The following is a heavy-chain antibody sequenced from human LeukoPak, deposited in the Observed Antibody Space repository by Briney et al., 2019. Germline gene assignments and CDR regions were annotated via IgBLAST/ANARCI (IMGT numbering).Heavy chain of an antibody. D-gene: IGHD6-13*01. J-gene: IGHJ6*02. Sequence: ASVKVSCKASGYTFTSYDINWVRQAPGQGLEWMGWMNPNSGNTGYAQKFQGRVTMTRNTSISTAYTELSSLRSGNTAVYYCARVNSSSWFRPHRPPYYGMDVWGQGTTVTVSS. CDR3: ARVNSSSWFRPHRPPYYGMDV. CDR2: MNPNSGNT. V-gene: IGHV1-8*01. CDR1: GYTFTSYD.